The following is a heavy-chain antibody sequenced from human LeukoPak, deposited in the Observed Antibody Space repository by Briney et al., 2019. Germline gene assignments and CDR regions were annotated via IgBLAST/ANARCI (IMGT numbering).Heavy chain of an antibody. J-gene: IGHJ3*02. V-gene: IGHV1-2*02. D-gene: IGHD3-22*01. Sequence: ASVKVSCKASGYTFTGYYMHWVRQAPGQGLEWMGGINPNSGGTNYAQKVQGRGTMTRDTSISTAYMELSRLRSDDTAVYYCAGSRDSSGYLITDAFDIWGQGQMVTVSS. CDR2: INPNSGGT. CDR3: AGSRDSSGYLITDAFDI. CDR1: GYTFTGYY.